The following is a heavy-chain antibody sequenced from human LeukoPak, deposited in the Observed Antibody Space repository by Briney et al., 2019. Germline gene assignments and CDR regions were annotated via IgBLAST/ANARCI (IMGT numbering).Heavy chain of an antibody. Sequence: PGESLRLSCAASGFTFSSYAMSWVRQAPGKGLEWVAVISASGVTTYYADSVKGWFTISRDNSQNTLYLRMTKLRVDDTALYYCTKDCGGDCYAPDYWGQGTLVTVSS. CDR1: GFTFSSYA. V-gene: IGHV3-23*01. CDR2: ISASGVTT. J-gene: IGHJ4*02. D-gene: IGHD2-21*02. CDR3: TKDCGGDCYAPDY.